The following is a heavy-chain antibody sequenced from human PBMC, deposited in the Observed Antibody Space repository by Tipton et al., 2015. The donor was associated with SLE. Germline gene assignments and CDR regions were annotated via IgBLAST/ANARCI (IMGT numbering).Heavy chain of an antibody. CDR2: ISGSGGST. Sequence: SLRLSCAASGFTFSSYAMSWVRQAPGKGLEWVSAISGSGGSTYYADSVKGRFTISRDNAKNSLYLQMNSLRAEDTAVYYCARMRWQGTAFDIWGQGTMVTVSS. CDR1: GFTFSSYA. J-gene: IGHJ3*02. V-gene: IGHV3-23*01. D-gene: IGHD5-24*01. CDR3: ARMRWQGTAFDI.